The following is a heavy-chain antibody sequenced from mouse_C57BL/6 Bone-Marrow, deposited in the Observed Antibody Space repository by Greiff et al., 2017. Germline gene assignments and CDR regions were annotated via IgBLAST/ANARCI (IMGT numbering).Heavy chain of an antibody. CDR1: GYAFTNYL. J-gene: IGHJ3*01. CDR2: INPGSGGT. Sequence: VQLVESGAELVRPGTSVKVSCKASGYAFTNYLIEWVKQRPGQGLEWIGVINPGSGGTNYNEKFKGKATLTADKSSSTAYMQRSSLTSEDSAVYFCARSKNWDSWFAYWGQGTLVTVSA. V-gene: IGHV1-54*01. CDR3: ARSKNWDSWFAY. D-gene: IGHD4-1*01.